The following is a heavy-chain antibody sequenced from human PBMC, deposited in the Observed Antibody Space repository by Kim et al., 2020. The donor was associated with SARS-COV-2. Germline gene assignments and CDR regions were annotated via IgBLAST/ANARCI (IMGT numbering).Heavy chain of an antibody. CDR2: ISGYNGLT. D-gene: IGHD2-8*01. V-gene: IGHV1-18*01. CDR1: GFILKNFG. J-gene: IGHJ6*02. Sequence: ASVKVSCKASGFILKNFGISWVRQAPGQGLEWMAWISGYNGLTKLAQRFKDRVAVTTDISTNTAYLELSSLRSDDTALYYCARDEDAMVYGHEGYHCFHYGVEVWGPGTTVTVSS. CDR3: ARDEDAMVYGHEGYHCFHYGVEV.